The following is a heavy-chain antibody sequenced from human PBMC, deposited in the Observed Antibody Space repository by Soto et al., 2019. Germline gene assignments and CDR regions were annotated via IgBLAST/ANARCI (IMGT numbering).Heavy chain of an antibody. CDR3: VHPRSTVQIPPT. D-gene: IGHD4-17*01. V-gene: IGHV3-30*03. CDR1: GFTFSSYG. Sequence: GSLRLSCAASGFTFSSYGMHWVRQAPGKGLEWVAVISYDGGKEYYADSVKGRFTISRDNSKNTLYLQMSSLRAVDTAVYYCVHPRSTVQIPPTWGQGTLVTVSS. J-gene: IGHJ5*02. CDR2: ISYDGGKE.